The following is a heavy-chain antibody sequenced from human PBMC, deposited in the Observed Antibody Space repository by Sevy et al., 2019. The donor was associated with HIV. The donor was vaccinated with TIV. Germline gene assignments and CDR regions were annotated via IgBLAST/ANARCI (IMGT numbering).Heavy chain of an antibody. Sequence: ASVKVSCKASGYTFTTYYMHCVRQAPGQRLEWMGIINPSGGGTSYAQKFQGRVTMIRDKSTTTVYLERSSLGSEDTAVYDCARVVVATPSYYSGMDVWGQGTTVTVSS. J-gene: IGHJ6*02. D-gene: IGHD3-22*01. CDR2: INPSGGGT. CDR3: ARVVVATPSYYSGMDV. CDR1: GYTFTTYY. V-gene: IGHV1-46*03.